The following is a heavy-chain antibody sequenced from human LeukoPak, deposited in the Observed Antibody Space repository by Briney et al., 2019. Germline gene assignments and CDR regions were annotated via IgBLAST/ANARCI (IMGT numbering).Heavy chain of an antibody. J-gene: IGHJ4*02. D-gene: IGHD6-19*01. CDR1: GFTFSYYA. CDR3: AKRDTSGFYYFDY. CDR2: LSDSGSAT. V-gene: IGHV3-23*01. Sequence: GGSLRLSCAASGFTFSYYAMSWVRQAPGKGLEWVSSLSDSGSATYYADSVKGRFSISRDNSRDTLYLQVSSLRVEDTAVYYCAKRDTSGFYYFDYWGQGTLVTVSS.